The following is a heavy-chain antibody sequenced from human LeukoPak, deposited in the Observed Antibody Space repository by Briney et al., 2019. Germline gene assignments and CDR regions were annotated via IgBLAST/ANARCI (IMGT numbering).Heavy chain of an antibody. V-gene: IGHV1-2*02. CDR2: INPHSGGT. J-gene: IGHJ4*02. CDR1: GYTFAGYF. Sequence: GASVKVSCKPSGYTFAGYFMHWVRQSPGQGLEWMGWINPHSGGTNYAQKFQGRVTMTRDTSISTAYMELSRLRSDDTAVYYCASGAVYTAIVPGPLDYWGQGTLVTVSS. D-gene: IGHD5-18*01. CDR3: ASGAVYTAIVPGPLDY.